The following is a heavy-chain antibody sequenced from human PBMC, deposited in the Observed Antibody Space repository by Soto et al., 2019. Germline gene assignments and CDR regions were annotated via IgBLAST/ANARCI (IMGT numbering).Heavy chain of an antibody. CDR3: ARESGDWPLNWFDP. D-gene: IGHD2-21*02. CDR2: ITSDGKSK. J-gene: IGHJ5*02. V-gene: IGHV3-74*01. CDR1: GFNFSNHW. Sequence: GGSLRLSCAASGFNFSNHWMHWVRQRPAEGLVWVSRITSDGKSKAYAESVKGRFAISRDNAKNTLYLQMNGLTAEDTAVYYCARESGDWPLNWFDPWGHGTLVTFSS.